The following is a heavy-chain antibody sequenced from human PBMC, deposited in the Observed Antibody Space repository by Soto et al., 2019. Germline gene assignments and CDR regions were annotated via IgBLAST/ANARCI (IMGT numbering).Heavy chain of an antibody. Sequence: PSETLSLTCAVYGGSFSGYYWSWIRQPPGKGLEWIGEINHSGSTNYNPSLKSRVTISVDTSKNQFSLKLSSVTAADTAVYYCARGLDYYDSSGYYSPFDYWGQGTLVIVSS. CDR1: GGSFSGYY. D-gene: IGHD3-22*01. J-gene: IGHJ4*02. V-gene: IGHV4-34*01. CDR2: INHSGST. CDR3: ARGLDYYDSSGYYSPFDY.